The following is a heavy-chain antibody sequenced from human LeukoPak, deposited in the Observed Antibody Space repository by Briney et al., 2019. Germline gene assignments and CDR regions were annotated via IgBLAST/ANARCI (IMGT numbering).Heavy chain of an antibody. J-gene: IGHJ3*02. CDR1: GGSISSYY. Sequence: SETLSLTCTVSGGSISSYYWSWIRQPPGKGLEWIGYIYYSGSTNYNPSLKSRVTISVDTSKNQFSLKLSSVTAADTVVYYCAREPQTYQLLRFGEAFDIWGQGAMVTVSS. D-gene: IGHD2-2*01. CDR3: AREPQTYQLLRFGEAFDI. V-gene: IGHV4-59*01. CDR2: IYYSGST.